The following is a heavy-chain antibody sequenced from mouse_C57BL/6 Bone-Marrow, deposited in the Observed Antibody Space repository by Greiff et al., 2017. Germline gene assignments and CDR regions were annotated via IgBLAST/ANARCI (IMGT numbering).Heavy chain of an antibody. CDR1: GYTFTSYG. Sequence: VQLVESGAELARPGASVKLSCKASGYTFTSYGISWVKQRTGQGLEWIGEIYPRSGNTYYNEKFKGKATLTADKSSSTAYMELRSLTSEDSAVYFCARQYYGSSYHWYFDVWGTGTTVTVSS. CDR2: IYPRSGNT. J-gene: IGHJ1*03. D-gene: IGHD1-1*01. CDR3: ARQYYGSSYHWYFDV. V-gene: IGHV1-81*01.